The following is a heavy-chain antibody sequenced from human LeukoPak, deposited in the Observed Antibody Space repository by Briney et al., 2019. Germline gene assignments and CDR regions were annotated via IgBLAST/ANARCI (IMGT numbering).Heavy chain of an antibody. CDR3: ARDLVPYYYDSSGYYYVGAFDI. CDR1: GGSISSSSYY. V-gene: IGHV4-39*07. Sequence: SETLSLTCTVSGGSISSSSYYWGWIRRPPGKGLEWIGSIYYSGSTYYNPSLKSRVTISVDTSKNQFSLKLSSVTAADTAVYYCARDLVPYYYDSSGYYYVGAFDIWGQGTMVTVSS. J-gene: IGHJ3*02. CDR2: IYYSGST. D-gene: IGHD3-22*01.